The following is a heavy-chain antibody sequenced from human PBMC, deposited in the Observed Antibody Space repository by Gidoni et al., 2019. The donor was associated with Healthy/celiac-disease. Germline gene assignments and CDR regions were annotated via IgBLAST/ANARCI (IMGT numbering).Heavy chain of an antibody. CDR2: ISGSGGST. V-gene: IGHV3-23*01. CDR3: AKDLVGAPLFDY. J-gene: IGHJ4*02. D-gene: IGHD1-26*01. CDR1: GFTFSSYA. Sequence: EVQLLESGGGLVQPGGSLRLSCAASGFTFSSYAMSWVRQAPGKGLEWGSAISGSGGSTYYADSVKGRFTISRDNSKNTLYLQMNSLIAEDTAVYYCAKDLVGAPLFDYWGQGTLVTVSS.